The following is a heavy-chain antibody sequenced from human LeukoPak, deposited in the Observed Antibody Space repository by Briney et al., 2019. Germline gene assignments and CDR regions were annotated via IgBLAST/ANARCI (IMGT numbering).Heavy chain of an antibody. CDR3: ARDGGSGSPQGKFDA. J-gene: IGHJ5*02. Sequence: PSETLSLTCTVSGGSISSYYWSWIRQPPGKGLEWIGYIYYSGSTNYNPSLKSRVTISVDTSKNQFSLKLSSVTAADTAVYYCARDGGSGSPQGKFDAWGQGTLVTVSS. CDR2: IYYSGST. D-gene: IGHD3-10*01. V-gene: IGHV4-59*01. CDR1: GGSISSYY.